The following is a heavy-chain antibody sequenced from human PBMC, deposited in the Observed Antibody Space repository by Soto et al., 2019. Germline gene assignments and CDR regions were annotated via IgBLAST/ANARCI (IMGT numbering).Heavy chain of an antibody. Sequence: EVQLLESGGGLVQPGGSLRLSCAASGFTFSSYAMSWVRQTPGKGLEWVSGISGSGGGTYYADSVRGRFTISRDNSKNTLYLQMNSLRAEDTAVYYFANPGSGSYYSAPLDYRGQGILVTVSS. D-gene: IGHD3-10*01. CDR2: ISGSGGGT. CDR3: ANPGSGSYYSAPLDY. J-gene: IGHJ4*02. CDR1: GFTFSSYA. V-gene: IGHV3-23*01.